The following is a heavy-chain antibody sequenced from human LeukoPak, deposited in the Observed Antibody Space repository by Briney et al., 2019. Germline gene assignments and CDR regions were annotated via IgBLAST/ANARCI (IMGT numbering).Heavy chain of an antibody. D-gene: IGHD4-23*01. J-gene: IGHJ3*02. CDR3: ARDPDYGGNSVARGAFDI. V-gene: IGHV1-46*01. Sequence: ASVKVSCKASGYTFTSYYMHWVRQAPGPGLEWMGIINPSGGSTSYAQKFQGRVTMTRDTSTSTVYMELSSLRSEDTAVYYCARDPDYGGNSVARGAFDIWGQGTMVTVSS. CDR2: INPSGGST. CDR1: GYTFTSYY.